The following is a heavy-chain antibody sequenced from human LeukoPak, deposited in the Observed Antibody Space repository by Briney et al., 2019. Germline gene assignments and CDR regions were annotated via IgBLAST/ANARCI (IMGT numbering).Heavy chain of an antibody. Sequence: GGSLRLSCAASGFTFSNYAMNWVRQAPGRGLEWVSGFSGSGGTTYYADSVKGRFTISRDNAKNSLYLQVNSLRAEDTAVYYCAAGDSFDYWGQGALVTVSS. V-gene: IGHV3-23*01. CDR1: GFTFSNYA. CDR3: AAGDSFDY. J-gene: IGHJ4*02. CDR2: FSGSGGTT.